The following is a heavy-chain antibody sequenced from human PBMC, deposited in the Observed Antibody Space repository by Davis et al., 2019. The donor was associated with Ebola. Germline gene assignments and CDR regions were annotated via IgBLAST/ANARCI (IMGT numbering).Heavy chain of an antibody. Sequence: PSETLSLTCAVSGGSISSGGYSWSWIRQPPGKGLEWIGYIYHSGSTYYNPSLKSRVTISVDRSKNQFSLKLSSVTAADTAVYYCAREGYGDYVLGSISLGLGYYYYGMDVWGQGTTVTVSS. V-gene: IGHV4-30-2*01. D-gene: IGHD4-17*01. J-gene: IGHJ6*02. CDR2: IYHSGST. CDR3: AREGYGDYVLGSISLGLGYYYYGMDV. CDR1: GGSISSGGYS.